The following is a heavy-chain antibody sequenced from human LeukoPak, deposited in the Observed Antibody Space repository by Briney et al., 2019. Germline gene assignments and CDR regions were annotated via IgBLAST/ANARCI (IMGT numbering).Heavy chain of an antibody. CDR3: AKTGNHYYDSSGYYYN. CDR2: INHSGST. V-gene: IGHV4-34*01. Sequence: SETLSLTCAVYGGSFSGYYWSWIRQPPGKGLEWIGEINHSGSTNYNPSLKSRVTISVDTSKNQSSLKLSSVTAADTAVYYCAKTGNHYYDSSGYYYNWGQGTLVTVSS. D-gene: IGHD3-22*01. CDR1: GGSFSGYY. J-gene: IGHJ4*02.